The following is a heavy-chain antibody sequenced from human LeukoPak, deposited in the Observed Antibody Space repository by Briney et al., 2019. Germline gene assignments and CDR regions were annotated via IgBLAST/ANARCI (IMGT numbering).Heavy chain of an antibody. Sequence: SVKVSCKASGGTFSSYAISSVRQAPGQGLEWMGGIIPIFGTANYAQKFQGRVTITTDESTSTAYMELSSLRSEDTAVYYCASVRGYSYGYFGYFDYWGQGTLVTVSS. J-gene: IGHJ4*02. CDR1: GGTFSSYA. CDR2: IIPIFGTA. CDR3: ASVRGYSYGYFGYFDY. D-gene: IGHD5-18*01. V-gene: IGHV1-69*05.